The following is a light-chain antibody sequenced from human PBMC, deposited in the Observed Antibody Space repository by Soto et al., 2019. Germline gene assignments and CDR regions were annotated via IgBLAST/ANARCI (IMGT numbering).Light chain of an antibody. Sequence: QAVVTQPPSASGTPGQRVTISCSGSSPNIGSNYVYWYQQLPGTAPKLLIYRNNQRPSGVPDRFSGSKSGTSASLAISGLRSEDDSDYYCATWDDSLSAWVFGGGTKLTVL. CDR3: ATWDDSLSAWV. J-gene: IGLJ3*02. V-gene: IGLV1-47*01. CDR1: SPNIGSNY. CDR2: RNN.